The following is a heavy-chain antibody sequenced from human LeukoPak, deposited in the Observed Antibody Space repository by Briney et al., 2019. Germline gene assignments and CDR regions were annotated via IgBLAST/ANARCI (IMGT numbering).Heavy chain of an antibody. CDR1: GGTFSSYA. CDR2: IIPIFGTA. CDR3: ATSGPLLTRHAPFYYYGMDV. Sequence: GASVTVSCKASGGTFSSYAISWVRQAPGQGLEWMGGIIPIFGTANYAQKFQGRVTITADESTSTAYMELSSLRSEDTAVYYCATSGPLLTRHAPFYYYGMDVWGQGTTVTVSS. D-gene: IGHD1-14*01. V-gene: IGHV1-69*13. J-gene: IGHJ6*02.